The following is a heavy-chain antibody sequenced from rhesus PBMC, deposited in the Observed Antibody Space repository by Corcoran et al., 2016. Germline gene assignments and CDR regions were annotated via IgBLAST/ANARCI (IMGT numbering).Heavy chain of an antibody. CDR3: ARENPTFDY. CDR1: GGLLRRSY. CDR2: VYGSGSST. Sequence: QLQLQEPGPGLAKLSAILYSIFPAFGGLLRRSYRSWIRQAPGQGLEWIGYVYGSGSSTNYNPSLKSRVTLSVDTSKNQLSLKLSSVTAADTAVYYCARENPTFDYWGQGVLVTVSS. V-gene: IGHV4-169*02. J-gene: IGHJ4*01.